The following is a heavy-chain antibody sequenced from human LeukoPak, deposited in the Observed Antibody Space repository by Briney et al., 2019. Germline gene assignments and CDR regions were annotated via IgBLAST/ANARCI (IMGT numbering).Heavy chain of an antibody. V-gene: IGHV3-30*02. Sequence: SGGSLRLSCAASGFTFSSYGMHWVRQAPGKGLEWVAFIRYDGSNKYYADSVKGRFTISRDNSKNTLYLQMNSLRAEDTAVYYCARGSTDYGDLRYLDYWGQGTLVTVSS. J-gene: IGHJ4*02. D-gene: IGHD4-17*01. CDR3: ARGSTDYGDLRYLDY. CDR1: GFTFSSYG. CDR2: IRYDGSNK.